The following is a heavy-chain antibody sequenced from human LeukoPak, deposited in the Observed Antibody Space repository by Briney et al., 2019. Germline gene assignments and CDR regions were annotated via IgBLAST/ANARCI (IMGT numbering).Heavy chain of an antibody. CDR2: INPSGGST. V-gene: IGHV1-46*01. CDR3: ARTAGRTFDY. CDR1: GYTYTSYF. J-gene: IGHJ4*02. D-gene: IGHD6-6*01. Sequence: ASAKVSCKASGYTYTSYFMHWVRQAAGQWLEWMGIINPSGGSTSYAQKFQGRVTMTRDTSTSTVYMELSSLRSEDTAVYYCARTAGRTFDYWGQGTLVTVST.